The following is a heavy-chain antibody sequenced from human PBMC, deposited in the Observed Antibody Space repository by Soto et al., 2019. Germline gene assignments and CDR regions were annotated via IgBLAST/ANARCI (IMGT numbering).Heavy chain of an antibody. D-gene: IGHD5-18*01. Sequence: PSETLSLTCTVPGGSISNYYWNWIRQPAGKGLEWLGRIYTSGSTNYNPSLKSRVTMSVDTSKNQFSLKLSSVTAADTAVYYCARDVQSGYTYGYDWIDPWGQGALVTVSS. CDR3: ARDVQSGYTYGYDWIDP. V-gene: IGHV4-4*07. J-gene: IGHJ5*02. CDR1: GGSISNYY. CDR2: IYTSGST.